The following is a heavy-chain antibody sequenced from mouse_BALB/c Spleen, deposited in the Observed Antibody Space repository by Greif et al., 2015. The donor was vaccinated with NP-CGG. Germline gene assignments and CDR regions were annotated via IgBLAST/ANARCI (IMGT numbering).Heavy chain of an antibody. Sequence: QVQLQHSGAELVRPGSSVKISCKASGYAFSSYWMNWVKQRPGQGLEWIGQIYPGDGDTNYNGKFKGKATLTADKSSSTAYMQRRSLKAEDSAVYFCARSQGYFFDYWGQGTTLTVSS. J-gene: IGHJ2*01. CDR3: ARSQGYFFDY. V-gene: IGHV1-80*01. CDR2: IYPGDGDT. CDR1: GYAFSSYW.